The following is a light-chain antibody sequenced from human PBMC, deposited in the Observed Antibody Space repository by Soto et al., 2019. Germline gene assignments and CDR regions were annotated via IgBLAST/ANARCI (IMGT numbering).Light chain of an antibody. Sequence: QSVLTQPPSVSAAPGQKVTISCCGSSPNIGNNYVSWYQHLPGTAPKLLIYDNNKRPSGIPDRFSGSKSGTSATLDITGLQTGDEADYYCATWDSSLSAHVFGTGTKVPVL. CDR3: ATWDSSLSAHV. V-gene: IGLV1-51*01. CDR1: SPNIGNNY. CDR2: DNN. J-gene: IGLJ1*01.